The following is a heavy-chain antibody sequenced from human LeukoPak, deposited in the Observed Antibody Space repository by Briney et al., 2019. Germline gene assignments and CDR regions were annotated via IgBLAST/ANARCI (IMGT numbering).Heavy chain of an antibody. Sequence: PSETLSLTCTVSGDSFSDYYMSWIRQAPGKGLEWVSYISSSGSTIYYADSVKGRFTISRDNAKNSLYLQMNSLRAEDTAVYYCARDDYLSVKWSGYLRFDPWGQGTLVTVSS. CDR3: ARDDYLSVKWSGYLRFDP. D-gene: IGHD3-3*01. J-gene: IGHJ5*02. CDR1: GDSFSDYY. V-gene: IGHV3-11*04. CDR2: ISSSGSTI.